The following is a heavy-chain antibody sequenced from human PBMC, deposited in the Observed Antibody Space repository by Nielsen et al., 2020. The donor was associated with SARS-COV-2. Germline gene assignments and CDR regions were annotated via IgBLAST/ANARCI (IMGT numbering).Heavy chain of an antibody. CDR2: INPSGGNT. Sequence: ASVKVSCKASGYTFTSYYMHWVRQAPGQGLEWMGIINPSGGNTGYAQKFQGRVTMTRNTSISTAYMELSSLRSEDTAVYYCARGSGILWFGDQGTLVTVSS. D-gene: IGHD3-10*01. CDR3: ARGSGILWF. V-gene: IGHV1-46*01. CDR1: GYTFTSYY. J-gene: IGHJ4*02.